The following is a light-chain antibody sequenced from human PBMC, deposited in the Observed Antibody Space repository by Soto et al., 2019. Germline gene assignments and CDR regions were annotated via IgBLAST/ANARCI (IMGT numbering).Light chain of an antibody. CDR2: DNT. Sequence: QSVLTQPPSMSGAPGQRVTMSCTGSSSNLGAGYDVHWYQRLPGAAPKLLIYDNTHRPSGVPNRFSGSKSGTSASLAITGLQAEDEADYYCSSFAGSNNFVVFGGGTKLTVL. V-gene: IGLV1-40*01. CDR1: SSNLGAGYD. CDR3: SSFAGSNNFVV. J-gene: IGLJ2*01.